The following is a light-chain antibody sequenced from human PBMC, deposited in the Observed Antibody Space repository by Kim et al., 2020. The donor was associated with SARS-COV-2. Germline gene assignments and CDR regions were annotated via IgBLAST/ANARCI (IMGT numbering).Light chain of an antibody. V-gene: IGKV3-15*01. J-gene: IGKJ2*01. CDR1: QSVSNN. Sequence: PGERVTLSCRASQSVSNNLAWYQHKPGQPPRLLIYGASTRATGVPARFSGSGSGTDFTLTVSSLQSEDFAVYYCHQYNDWPPGDTFGQGTKVDIK. CDR3: HQYNDWPPGDT. CDR2: GAS.